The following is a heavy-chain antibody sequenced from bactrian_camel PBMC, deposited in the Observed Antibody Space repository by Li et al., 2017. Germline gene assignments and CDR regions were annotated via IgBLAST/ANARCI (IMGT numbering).Heavy chain of an antibody. CDR3: AADKVVGGNLDFGY. CDR2: ISWSTDDT. Sequence: QLVESGGGLVQPGGSLRLSCAASGFTFMYNWMHWVRQAPGKGLEWVSAISWSTDDTNYADSVKGRFTISRDNAKNTLYLQMNSLKPEDTAVYYCAADKVVGGNLDFGYWGQGTQVTVS. J-gene: IGHJ6*01. D-gene: IGHD2*01. V-gene: IGHV3S25*01. CDR1: GFTFMYNW.